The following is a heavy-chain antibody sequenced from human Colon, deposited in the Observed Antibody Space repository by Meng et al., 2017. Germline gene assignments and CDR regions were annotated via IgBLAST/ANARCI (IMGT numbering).Heavy chain of an antibody. J-gene: IGHJ5*02. CDR3: VRSSGWVRTGFDP. CDR1: GGSISTSVYY. D-gene: IGHD6-19*01. Sequence: HPQLQESGPGLVKPSAALSLTCSVSGGSISTSVYYWGWIRQPPGKGLEWIGSIGHSGITYYTPSLKSRVTVSIDTSKSQFSLKLTSVTAADTAVYYCVRSSGWVRTGFDPWGQGTLVTVSS. CDR2: IGHSGIT. V-gene: IGHV4-39*01.